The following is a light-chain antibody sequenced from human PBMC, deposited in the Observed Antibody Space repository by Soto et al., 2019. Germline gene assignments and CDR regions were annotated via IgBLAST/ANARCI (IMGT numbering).Light chain of an antibody. Sequence: QSALTQPPSASGSPGQSVTISCTGTSSDVGAYKYVSWYQQYPGKAPKLMIYEVTKRPSGVPDRFSGSKSGNTASLTVSGLQAEDEADYYCTSYVGNDIWVFGGGTKLPS. CDR1: SSDVGAYKY. V-gene: IGLV2-8*01. CDR3: TSYVGNDIWV. CDR2: EVT. J-gene: IGLJ3*02.